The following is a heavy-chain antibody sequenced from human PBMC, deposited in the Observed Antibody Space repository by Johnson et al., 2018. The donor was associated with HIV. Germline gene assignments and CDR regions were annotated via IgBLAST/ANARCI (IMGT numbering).Heavy chain of an antibody. CDR3: AREHTRRQQWLRGGCDS. CDR1: GFTFDDYA. J-gene: IGHJ3*02. V-gene: IGHV3-9*01. CDR2: ISWNSGSI. D-gene: IGHD5-18*01. Sequence: VQLVESGGGLVQPGRSLRLSCAASGFTFDDYAMHWVRQAPGKGLEWVSGISWNSGSIGYADSVKGRFTISRDNSKNTLYLQINSLRAEDTAVYYCAREHTRRQQWLRGGCDSWGQGTMVTVSS.